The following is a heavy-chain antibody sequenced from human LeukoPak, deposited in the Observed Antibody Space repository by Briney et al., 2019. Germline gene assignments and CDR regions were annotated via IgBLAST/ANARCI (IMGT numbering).Heavy chain of an antibody. Sequence: TGGSLRLSCGASGFTFSRFGIHWVRQAPGKGLEWVSVISYDGRNKHYADSVKGRFTISRDNSKNTLYLQMNSLRAEDTAVYYCARDVGHYYDSSGYRAVYWGQGTLVTVSS. D-gene: IGHD3-22*01. CDR2: ISYDGRNK. CDR1: GFTFSRFG. J-gene: IGHJ4*02. CDR3: ARDVGHYYDSSGYRAVY. V-gene: IGHV3-30*04.